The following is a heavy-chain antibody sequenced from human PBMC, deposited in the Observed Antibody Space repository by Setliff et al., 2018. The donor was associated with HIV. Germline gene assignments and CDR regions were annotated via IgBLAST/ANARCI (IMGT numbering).Heavy chain of an antibody. J-gene: IGHJ4*02. CDR2: INSDGSVT. Sequence: GGSLRLSCAASGFTFSDYYMSWVRQASGRGLEWVSRINSDGSVTNYADSVKGRFTISRDNAKNTLYLQMSSLRADDTAVYYCARVDDDYVWARTYFDYWGQGSLVTVSS. V-gene: IGHV3-74*01. CDR3: ARVDDDYVWARTYFDY. CDR1: GFTFSDYY. D-gene: IGHD3-16*01.